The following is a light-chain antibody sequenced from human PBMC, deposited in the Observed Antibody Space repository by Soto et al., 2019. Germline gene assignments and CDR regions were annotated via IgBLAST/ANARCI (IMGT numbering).Light chain of an antibody. CDR1: QSVCTY. CDR3: PQRANWPVT. CDR2: DAS. Sequence: EIVLTRSPGTLSLSPGERATLSCRASQSVCTYFAWYQQKPGQAPRLLIYDASKRAAGLPARFSGSGSGTDFSLTISSLEPDAFAIYYCPQRANWPVTFGQGSKVDIK. J-gene: IGKJ1*01. V-gene: IGKV3-11*01.